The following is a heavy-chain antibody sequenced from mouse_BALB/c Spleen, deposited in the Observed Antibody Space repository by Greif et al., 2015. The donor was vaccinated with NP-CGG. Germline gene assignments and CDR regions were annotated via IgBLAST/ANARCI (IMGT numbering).Heavy chain of an antibody. CDR2: IWSGGST. CDR1: GFSLTSYG. Sequence: VMLVESGPGLVQPSQSLSITCTVSGFSLTSYGVHWVRQSPGKGLEWLGVIWSGGSTDYNAAFISRLSISKDNSKSQVFFKMNSLQANDTAIYYCARPNYYGSSYVWFAYWGQGTLVTVSA. J-gene: IGHJ3*01. V-gene: IGHV2-2*02. CDR3: ARPNYYGSSYVWFAY. D-gene: IGHD1-1*01.